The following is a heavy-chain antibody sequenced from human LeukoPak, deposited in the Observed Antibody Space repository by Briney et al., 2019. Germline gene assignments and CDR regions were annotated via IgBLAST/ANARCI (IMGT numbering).Heavy chain of an antibody. CDR2: ISGSGGST. V-gene: IGHV3-23*01. D-gene: IGHD3-3*01. Sequence: GGSLRLSCAASGFTFSSYAMGWVRQAPGKGLEWVSAISGSGGSTYYADSVKGRFTISRDNSKNTLYLQMNSLRAEDTAVYYCAKVMEWDYPEKYYFDYWGQGTLVTVSS. J-gene: IGHJ4*02. CDR3: AKVMEWDYPEKYYFDY. CDR1: GFTFSSYA.